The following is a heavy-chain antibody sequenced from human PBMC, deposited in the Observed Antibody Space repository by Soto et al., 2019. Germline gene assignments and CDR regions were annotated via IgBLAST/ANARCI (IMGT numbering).Heavy chain of an antibody. D-gene: IGHD7-27*01. CDR2: ISAGSNT. V-gene: IGHV3-23*01. CDR1: GFFFDSFA. J-gene: IGHJ6*02. Sequence: EVQLLESGGDLVQPGGSLRLSCAASGFFFDSFAMTWVRQAPGKGLEYVSSISAGSNTYYADSVRGRFTISRDNSKKSLYLQMSGLRADDTAVYYCAKASATGKSDGMDVWGQGTTVTVSS. CDR3: AKASATGKSDGMDV.